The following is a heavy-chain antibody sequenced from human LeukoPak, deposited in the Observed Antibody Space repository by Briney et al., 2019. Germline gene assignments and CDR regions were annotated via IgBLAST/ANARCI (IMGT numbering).Heavy chain of an antibody. V-gene: IGHV4-39*02. Sequence: SETLSLTCTVSGDSFTRSTYYGGWVRQTPREGLEWIATIYHRGSRYYNPSLESRVTMSIASNRFSLKLRSVTATDSGVYPCARLPGLYSSNFATWGRGALVLVSS. D-gene: IGHD3-3*02. CDR1: GDSFTRSTYY. CDR3: ARLPGLYSSNFAT. J-gene: IGHJ1*01. CDR2: IYHRGSR.